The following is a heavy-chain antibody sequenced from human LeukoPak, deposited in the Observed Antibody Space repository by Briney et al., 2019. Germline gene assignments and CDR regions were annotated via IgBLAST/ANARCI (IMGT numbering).Heavy chain of an antibody. V-gene: IGHV3-23*01. CDR1: GFTFNFAA. D-gene: IGHD5-24*01. CDR3: AKGRRDGYNFPLFDF. J-gene: IGHJ4*01. CDR2: IIGNGFST. Sequence: GGSLRVSCAASGFTFNFAAMNWVRQSPGKGLERVATIIGNGFSTYYADSVSGRFTISRDNSQNTLFLQMNSLRAEDTAIYYCAKGRRDGYNFPLFDFWGHGALVTVSS.